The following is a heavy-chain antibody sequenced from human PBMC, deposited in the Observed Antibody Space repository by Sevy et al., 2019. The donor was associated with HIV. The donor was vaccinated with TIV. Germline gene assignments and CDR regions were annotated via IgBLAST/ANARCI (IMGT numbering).Heavy chain of an antibody. CDR1: GGSITDKKYY. CDR2: ISYGGST. Sequence: SETLSLTCTVSGGSITDKKYYWAWIRQPPGKGLEWIGSISYGGSTYYNPSLQSRVTMSVDTCKNQFSLNLSSVTAADTAKYYCARRVAAAGQGNEYFQHRGRGTLVTVSS. V-gene: IGHV4-39*01. D-gene: IGHD6-13*01. CDR3: ARRVAAAGQGNEYFQH. J-gene: IGHJ1*01.